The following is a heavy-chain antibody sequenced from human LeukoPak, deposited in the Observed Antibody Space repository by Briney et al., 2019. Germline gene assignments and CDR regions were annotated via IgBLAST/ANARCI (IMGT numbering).Heavy chain of an antibody. J-gene: IGHJ5*02. CDR3: ARAFTTPYNWFDP. V-gene: IGHV1-46*03. Sequence: ASVKVSCKASGYTFTSYYMHWVRQAPGQGLEWMGIINPSGGSTSYAQKFQGRVTMTRDMSTSTVYMGLSSLRSEDTAVYYCARAFTTPYNWFDPWGQGTLVTVSS. CDR1: GYTFTSYY. D-gene: IGHD3-22*01. CDR2: INPSGGST.